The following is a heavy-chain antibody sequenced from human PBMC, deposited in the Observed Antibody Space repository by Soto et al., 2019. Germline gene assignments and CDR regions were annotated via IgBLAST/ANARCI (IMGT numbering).Heavy chain of an antibody. Sequence: SVKVSCKASGGTFSTYAISWVRQAPGQGLEWMGGIIPLFGTANYAQNFQGRLTITADESTSTAYMELSSLRSEDTAVYYCARLNWERMVEVAIDLWGQGXLVTVSS. V-gene: IGHV1-69*13. CDR3: ARLNWERMVEVAIDL. CDR2: IIPLFGTA. J-gene: IGHJ3*01. CDR1: GGTFSTYA. D-gene: IGHD2-15*01.